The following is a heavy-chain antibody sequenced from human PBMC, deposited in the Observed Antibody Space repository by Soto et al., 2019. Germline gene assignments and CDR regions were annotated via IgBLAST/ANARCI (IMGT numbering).Heavy chain of an antibody. V-gene: IGHV3-74*01. Sequence: EVQLVESGGGLVQPGESLRLSCAASGFTFSSYWMHWVRQAPGKGLVWVSRINSDGSSTSYAGSVKGRFTISRDNAKNTLYLQMNGLRAEVTAVYYCVRTSLVVAAATREDYWGQGTLVTVSS. CDR2: INSDGSST. D-gene: IGHD2-15*01. CDR3: VRTSLVVAAATREDY. CDR1: GFTFSSYW. J-gene: IGHJ4*02.